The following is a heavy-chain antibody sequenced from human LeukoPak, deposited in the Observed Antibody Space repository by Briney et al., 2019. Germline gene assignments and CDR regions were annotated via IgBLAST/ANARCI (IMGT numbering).Heavy chain of an antibody. CDR2: ISGSGGST. CDR3: AKDPAFTMIVVRDY. D-gene: IGHD3-22*01. Sequence: PGGTLRLSCAASGFTFSSYGMSWVRQAPGKGLEWVSAISGSGGSTYYADSVKGRFTISRDNSKNTLYLQMNSLRAEDTAVYYCAKDPAFTMIVVRDYWGQGTLVTVSS. V-gene: IGHV3-23*01. CDR1: GFTFSSYG. J-gene: IGHJ4*02.